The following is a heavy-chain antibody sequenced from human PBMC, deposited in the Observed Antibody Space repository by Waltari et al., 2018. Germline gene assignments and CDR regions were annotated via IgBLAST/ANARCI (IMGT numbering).Heavy chain of an antibody. CDR3: AKGDWLDD. J-gene: IGHJ4*02. Sequence: QLLESGGRLVQPGGSLRLSCVASGLTFSRYAMGWARQAPGKGLEWLSVISDSGDSTIYTDSVKGRFTNYRDNSKNLVYLQMNSLRVEDTAVYYCAKGDWLDDWGQGTLVTVSP. CDR2: ISDSGDST. CDR1: GLTFSRYA. D-gene: IGHD2-21*01. V-gene: IGHV3-23*01.